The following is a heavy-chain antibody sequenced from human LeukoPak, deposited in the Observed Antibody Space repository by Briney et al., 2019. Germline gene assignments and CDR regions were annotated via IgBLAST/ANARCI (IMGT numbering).Heavy chain of an antibody. CDR3: ARQGTMTRGGYWLDP. CDR1: GASINTSNFY. V-gene: IGHV4-39*01. D-gene: IGHD3-10*01. J-gene: IGHJ5*02. Sequence: SETLSLTCTVSGASINTSNFYWGWIRQPPGTGLESIGSVSHTGSTYFNPSLNSRVTISVDTSKNQFSLKLTSVTAADTAVYYCARQGTMTRGGYWLDPWGQGTLVIVSS. CDR2: VSHTGST.